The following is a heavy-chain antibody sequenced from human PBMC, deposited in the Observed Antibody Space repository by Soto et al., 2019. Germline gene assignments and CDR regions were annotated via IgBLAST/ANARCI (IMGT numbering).Heavy chain of an antibody. CDR1: GGSISSYD. D-gene: IGHD6-13*01. V-gene: IGHV4-59*01. CDR2: IYYSGST. J-gene: IGHJ4*02. Sequence: SETLSLTCTVSGGSISSYDGSWIRQPPGKGLEWIGYIYYSGSTNYNPSLKSRVTISVDMSKNQFSLKLSSVTAADTAVYYCARGAAAAPFGYWGQGTLVTVSS. CDR3: ARGAAAAPFGY.